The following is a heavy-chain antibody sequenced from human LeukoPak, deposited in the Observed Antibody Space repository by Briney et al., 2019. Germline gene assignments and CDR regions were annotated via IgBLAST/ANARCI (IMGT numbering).Heavy chain of an antibody. CDR3: ARDTGRRIAAAPLDP. Sequence: GGSLRLSCAASGFTFSSYGMDWVRQAPGKGLEWVAFIRSDGSNKYYADSVKGRFTISRDNSKNSLYLQMNSLRAEDTAVYYCARDTGRRIAAAPLDPWGQGTLVTASS. J-gene: IGHJ5*02. CDR2: IRSDGSNK. V-gene: IGHV3-30*02. CDR1: GFTFSSYG. D-gene: IGHD6-13*01.